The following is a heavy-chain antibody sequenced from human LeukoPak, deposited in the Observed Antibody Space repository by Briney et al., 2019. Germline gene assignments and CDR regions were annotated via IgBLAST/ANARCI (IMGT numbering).Heavy chain of an antibody. CDR3: AKAHAYGEDY. D-gene: IGHD4-17*01. Sequence: GGSLRLSCAASGFTVSSNYMSWVRQAPGKGLEWVSGISGTGDSTHYTDSVKGRFTITRDISKNTLYLQMNSLRVEDTGVYYCAKAHAYGEDYWGQGTLVTVSS. CDR2: ISGTGDST. J-gene: IGHJ4*02. V-gene: IGHV3-23*01. CDR1: GFTVSSNY.